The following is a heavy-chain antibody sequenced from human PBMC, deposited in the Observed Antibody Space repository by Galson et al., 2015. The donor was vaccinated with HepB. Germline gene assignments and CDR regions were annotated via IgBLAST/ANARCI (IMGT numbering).Heavy chain of an antibody. CDR1: GGTFSSYA. D-gene: IGHD3-10*01. CDR3: ARDRLITSMVRGVITGYYGMDV. CDR2: IIPILGIA. V-gene: IGHV1-69*04. J-gene: IGHJ6*02. Sequence: SVKVSCKASGGTFSSYAISWVRQAPGQGLEWMGRIIPILGIANYAQKFQGRVTITADKSTSTAYMELSSLRSEDTAVYYCARDRLITSMVRGVITGYYGMDVWGQGTTVTVSS.